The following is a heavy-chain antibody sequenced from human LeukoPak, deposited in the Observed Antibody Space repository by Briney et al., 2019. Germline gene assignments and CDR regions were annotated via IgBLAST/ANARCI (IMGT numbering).Heavy chain of an antibody. D-gene: IGHD1-26*01. CDR2: INPNSGGT. Sequence: ASVKVSCKASGYTFTGYYMHWVRQAPGQGLEWMGRINPNSGGTNYAQKFQGWVTMTRDTSISTAYMELSRLRSDDTAVYYCARAWDSGSYYDGGLFDYWGQGTLVTVSS. J-gene: IGHJ4*02. V-gene: IGHV1-2*04. CDR3: ARAWDSGSYYDGGLFDY. CDR1: GYTFTGYY.